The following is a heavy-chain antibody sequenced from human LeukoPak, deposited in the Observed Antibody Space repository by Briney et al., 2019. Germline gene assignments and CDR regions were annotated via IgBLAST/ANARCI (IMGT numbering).Heavy chain of an antibody. CDR1: RLTFSACG. D-gene: IGHD1-1*01. J-gene: IGHJ4*02. CDR3: AKGTAVDRQYFEN. CDR2: ISFDGSHK. Sequence: GRSLRLSCAASRLTFSACGMHWVRQAPGKGLEWVAAISFDGSHKYYADSVKGRFTISRDNSMNTLYLQMNSLRAEDTAVYYCAKGTAVDRQYFENWGQGTLVTVSS. V-gene: IGHV3-30*18.